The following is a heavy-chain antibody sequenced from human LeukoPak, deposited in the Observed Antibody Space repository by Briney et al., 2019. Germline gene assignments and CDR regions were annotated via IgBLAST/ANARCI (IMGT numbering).Heavy chain of an antibody. V-gene: IGHV1-8*01. J-gene: IGHJ6*03. CDR2: MNPNSGNT. CDR1: GYTFTSYD. CDR3: ARAVRYCSSTSCYAGIYYMDV. Sequence: ASVKVSCKASGYTFTSYDINWVRQATGQGLEWMGWMNPNSGNTGYAQKFQGRVTMTRNTSISTAYMELSSLRSEDTAVYHCARAVRYCSSTSCYAGIYYMDVWGKGTTVTISS. D-gene: IGHD2-2*01.